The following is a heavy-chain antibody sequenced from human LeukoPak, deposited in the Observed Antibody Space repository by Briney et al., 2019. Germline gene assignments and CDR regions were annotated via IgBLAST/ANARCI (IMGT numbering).Heavy chain of an antibody. D-gene: IGHD1-26*01. CDR3: ARPRIVGATKGTFDY. CDR2: ISYDGSNK. Sequence: GRSLRLSCAASGFTFSSYAMHWVRQAPGKGLEWVAVISYDGSNKYYADSVKGRVTISRDNSKNTLYLQMNSLRAEDTAVYYCARPRIVGATKGTFDYWGQGTLVTVSS. V-gene: IGHV3-30-3*01. J-gene: IGHJ4*02. CDR1: GFTFSSYA.